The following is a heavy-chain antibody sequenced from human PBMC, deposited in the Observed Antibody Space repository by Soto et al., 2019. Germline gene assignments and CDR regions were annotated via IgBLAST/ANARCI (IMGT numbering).Heavy chain of an antibody. CDR3: AREKKDYGSGGLYYFDY. J-gene: IGHJ4*02. Sequence: QVQLQESGPGLVKPSQTLSLTCTVSGGSISSGGYYWSWIRQHPGKGLEWIGYIYYSGSTYYNPSLKSRVTISVDTSKNQFSPKLSSVTAADTAVYYCAREKKDYGSGGLYYFDYWGQGTLVTVSS. V-gene: IGHV4-31*03. CDR2: IYYSGST. D-gene: IGHD3-10*01. CDR1: GGSISSGGYY.